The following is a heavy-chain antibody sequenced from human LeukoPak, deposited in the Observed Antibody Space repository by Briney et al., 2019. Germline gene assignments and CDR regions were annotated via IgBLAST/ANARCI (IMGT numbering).Heavy chain of an antibody. J-gene: IGHJ6*03. D-gene: IGHD2-8*01. CDR2: IYYSGST. Sequence: SETLSLTCTVSGVSISSYYWSWIRQPPGQGLEGIWYIYYSGSTNYDPSLKSRVTISVDTSKNQFSLKLSSVTAAATAVHYCARGFSPSTKYYYMAVWGKGTTVTVSS. V-gene: IGHV4-59*01. CDR3: ARGFSPSTKYYYMAV. CDR1: GVSISSYY.